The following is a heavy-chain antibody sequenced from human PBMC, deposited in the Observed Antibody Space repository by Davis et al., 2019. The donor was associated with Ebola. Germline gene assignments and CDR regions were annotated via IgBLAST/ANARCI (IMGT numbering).Heavy chain of an antibody. D-gene: IGHD2/OR15-2a*01. CDR1: GFTFSSYA. CDR2: LGTSADT. Sequence: GESLKISCAASGFTFSSYAMNWVRRAPGKGLEWVSTLGTSADTYYADSVKGRFTISRDNSKNTLYRQMNGLRVEDTAIYYGAKDNRNIWSEVWGQGTMVTVSS. J-gene: IGHJ3*01. CDR3: AKDNRNIWSEV. V-gene: IGHV3-23*01.